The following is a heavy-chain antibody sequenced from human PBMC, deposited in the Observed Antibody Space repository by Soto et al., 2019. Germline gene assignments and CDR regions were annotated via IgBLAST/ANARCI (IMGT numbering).Heavy chain of an antibody. CDR2: IYYSGST. Sequence: SETLSLTCTVSGGSISSYYWSWIRQPPGKGLEWIGYIYYSGSTNYNPSLKSRVTISVDNSKNTLYLQMNSLRAEDTAVYYCAKDREWELPFPFWGQGTLVTVSS. CDR3: AKDREWELPFPF. D-gene: IGHD1-26*01. J-gene: IGHJ4*02. V-gene: IGHV4-59*12. CDR1: GGSISSYY.